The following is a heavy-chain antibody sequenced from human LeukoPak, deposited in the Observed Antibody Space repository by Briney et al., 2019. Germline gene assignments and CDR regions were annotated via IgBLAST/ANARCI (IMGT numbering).Heavy chain of an antibody. CDR2: IDYSGST. Sequence: PSETLSVTCTVSGGSISGYYWSWIRQSPGKGLEWIGYIDYSGSTNCNPSLKSRVTISINTSKNQFSLKLSSVTAADTAVFYCARYSSVYNWFDPWGQGTLVTVSS. V-gene: IGHV4-59*01. D-gene: IGHD3-22*01. CDR1: GGSISGYY. CDR3: ARYSSVYNWFDP. J-gene: IGHJ5*02.